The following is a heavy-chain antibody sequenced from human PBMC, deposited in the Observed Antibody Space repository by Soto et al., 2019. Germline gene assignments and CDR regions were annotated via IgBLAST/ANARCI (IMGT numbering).Heavy chain of an antibody. Sequence: SETLSLTCAVSGGSISISNWWSWVRQPPGKGLEWIGEVFHSGSTNYNPSLKSRLTISVDKSKNQFSLKLTSVTAADTAVYYCAALSYGRGFIAEWGQGTLVTVSS. CDR2: VFHSGST. CDR3: AALSYGRGFIAE. CDR1: GGSISISNW. V-gene: IGHV4-4*02. J-gene: IGHJ4*02. D-gene: IGHD3-10*01.